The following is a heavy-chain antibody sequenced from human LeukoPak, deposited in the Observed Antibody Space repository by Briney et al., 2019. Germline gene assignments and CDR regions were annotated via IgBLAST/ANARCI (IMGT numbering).Heavy chain of an antibody. CDR1: GGSISSYY. D-gene: IGHD1-1*01. Sequence: SETLSLTCTVSGGSISSYYWSWIRQPPGKGLEWIGYIYYSGSTNYNPSLKSRVTISVDTSKNQFSLKLSSVTAADTAVYYCAREGVYGIIDYWGQGTLVTVPS. CDR2: IYYSGST. CDR3: AREGVYGIIDY. J-gene: IGHJ4*02. V-gene: IGHV4-59*01.